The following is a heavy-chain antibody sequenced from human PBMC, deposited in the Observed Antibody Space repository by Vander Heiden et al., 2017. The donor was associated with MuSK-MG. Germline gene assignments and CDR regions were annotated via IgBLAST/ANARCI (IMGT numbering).Heavy chain of an antibody. D-gene: IGHD4-17*01. V-gene: IGHV4-38-2*01. Sequence: QVQLQESGPGLVKPSETLSLTCAVSGYSISSGYFWAWIRQPPAKGLEWIASLYHRGDTHYNPSLKSRVTISLDTSKNQFSLRLSSVTAADTAEYYCARANYGDFRRRHFDYWGQGTLVTVSS. J-gene: IGHJ4*02. CDR1: GYSISSGYF. CDR2: LYHRGDT. CDR3: ARANYGDFRRRHFDY.